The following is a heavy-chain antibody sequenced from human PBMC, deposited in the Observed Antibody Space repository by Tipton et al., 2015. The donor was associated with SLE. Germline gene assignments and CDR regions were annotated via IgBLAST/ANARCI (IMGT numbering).Heavy chain of an antibody. CDR2: IFTSGST. CDR3: AREFLNPVTTVHYYFDL. CDR1: GGSISSYH. Sequence: TLSLTCTVSGGSISSYHWSWIRQPPGKGLELIGYIFTSGSTYYNPSLKSRVTISVDTSKNHFSLKLISVTAADTAVYYCAREFLNPVTTVHYYFDLWGRGTLVTVSS. J-gene: IGHJ2*01. D-gene: IGHD4-11*01. V-gene: IGHV4-4*08.